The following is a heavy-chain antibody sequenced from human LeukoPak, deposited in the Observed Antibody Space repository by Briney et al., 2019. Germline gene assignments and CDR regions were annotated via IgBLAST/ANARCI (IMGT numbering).Heavy chain of an antibody. CDR1: GFTFSSYA. V-gene: IGHV3-30-3*01. CDR3: ARGPSWYYGSGSYIFDY. D-gene: IGHD3-10*01. Sequence: PGGSLRLSCAASGFTFSSYAMHWVRQAPGKGLEWVAVISYDGSNKYYADSVKGRFTISRDNSKNTLYLQMNSLRAEDTAAYYCARGPSWYYGSGSYIFDYWGQGTLVTVSS. CDR2: ISYDGSNK. J-gene: IGHJ4*02.